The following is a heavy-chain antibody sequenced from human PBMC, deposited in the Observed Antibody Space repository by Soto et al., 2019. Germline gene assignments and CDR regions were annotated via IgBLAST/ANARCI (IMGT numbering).Heavy chain of an antibody. V-gene: IGHV4-4*02. D-gene: IGHD5-12*01. CDR3: VRNGYYSADV. CDR1: GVSVTSKNW. J-gene: IGHJ3*01. CDR2: VSGGANT. Sequence: MQLQESGPGLLKPSETLSPYCAVSGVSVTSKNWWSWLRVAPGKGPEWIGDVSGGANTNYNQSLKSRVTISIDKSKNLGALALNSMTAGDTAMYYCVRNGYYSADVWGQGTMVTVSP.